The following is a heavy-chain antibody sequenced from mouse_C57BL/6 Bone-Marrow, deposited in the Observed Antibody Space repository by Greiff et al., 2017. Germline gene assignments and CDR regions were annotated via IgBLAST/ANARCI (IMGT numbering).Heavy chain of an antibody. D-gene: IGHD1-1*01. CDR2: IRNKANNHAT. V-gene: IGHV6-6*01. CDR1: GFTFSDAW. Sequence: EVKLMESGGGLVQPGGSMKLSCAASGFTFSDAWMDWVRQSPEKGLEWVSEIRNKANNHATYYAESVKGRFTISRDDSKSSVYLQMNSIRAEDTGIYYCTSHYYGSSLYYFDYWGQGTTLTVSS. J-gene: IGHJ2*01. CDR3: TSHYYGSSLYYFDY.